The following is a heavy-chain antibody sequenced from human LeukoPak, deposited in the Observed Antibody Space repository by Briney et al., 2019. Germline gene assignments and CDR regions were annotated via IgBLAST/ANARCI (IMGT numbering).Heavy chain of an antibody. CDR1: GFTFNNYC. CDR3: LHRSGYYYPYFDY. Sequence: DPGGSLRLSCVGSGFTFNNYCINWVRQAPGKGLVWVSAIKSDGSTMHYADSVKGRFTISRDNSKNTLYLQMNSLRAEDTAVYYCLHRSGYYYPYFDYWGQGTLVTVSS. V-gene: IGHV3-74*01. D-gene: IGHD3-22*01. J-gene: IGHJ4*02. CDR2: IKSDGSTM.